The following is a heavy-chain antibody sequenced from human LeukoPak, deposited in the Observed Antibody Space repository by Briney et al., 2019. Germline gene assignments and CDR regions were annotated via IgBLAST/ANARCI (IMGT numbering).Heavy chain of an antibody. CDR1: GFTFSSYA. V-gene: IGHV3-23*01. CDR2: ISGSGGST. Sequence: GRSLRLSCAASGFTFSSYAMSWVRQAPGKGLEWVSAISGSGGSTYYADSVKGRFTISRDNSKNTLYLQMNSLRAEDTAVYYCAKGPYYYGSGGDVDAFDIWGQGTMVTVSS. J-gene: IGHJ3*02. CDR3: AKGPYYYGSGGDVDAFDI. D-gene: IGHD3-10*01.